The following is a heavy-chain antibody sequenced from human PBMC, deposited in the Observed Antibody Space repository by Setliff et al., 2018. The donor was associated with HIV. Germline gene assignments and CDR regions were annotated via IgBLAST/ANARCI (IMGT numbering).Heavy chain of an antibody. D-gene: IGHD2-2*01. V-gene: IGHV3-66*02. J-gene: IGHJ4*02. Sequence: PGGSLRLSCAASGFSVSNYYMAWVRQAPGKGLEWVSTIYSDGTTYHADSVKGRFTLSRDDSKNTLFLQMNSLRPEYTAFFYCARLRLFSSALDYWGQGTLVTVSS. CDR3: ARLRLFSSALDY. CDR2: IYSDGTT. CDR1: GFSVSNYY.